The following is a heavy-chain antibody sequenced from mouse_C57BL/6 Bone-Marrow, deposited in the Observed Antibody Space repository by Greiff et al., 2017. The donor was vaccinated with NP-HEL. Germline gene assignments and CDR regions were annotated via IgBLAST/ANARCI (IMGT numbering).Heavy chain of an antibody. V-gene: IGHV1-81*01. CDR1: GYTFTSYG. Sequence: QVQLKQSGAELARPGASVKLSCKASGYTFTSYGISWVKQRTGQGLEWIGEIYPRSGNTYYNEKFKGKATLTADKSSSTAYMKLRSLTSEDSAVYFCARKEGRKYYFDYWGQGTTLTVSS. J-gene: IGHJ2*01. CDR3: ARKEGRKYYFDY. CDR2: IYPRSGNT.